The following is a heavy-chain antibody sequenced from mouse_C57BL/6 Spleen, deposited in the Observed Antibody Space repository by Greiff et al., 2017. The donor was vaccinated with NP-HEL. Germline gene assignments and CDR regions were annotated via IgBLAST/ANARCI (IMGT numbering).Heavy chain of an antibody. CDR3: ARRLSNPYWYFDV. V-gene: IGHV1-4*01. J-gene: IGHJ1*03. Sequence: VQLQQSGAELARPGASVKMSCKASGYTFTSYTMHWVKQRPGQGLEWIGYINPSSGYTKYNQKFKDKATLTADKSSSTAYMQLSSLTSDDSAVYYCARRLSNPYWYFDVWGTGTTVTVSS. D-gene: IGHD2-5*01. CDR1: GYTFTSYT. CDR2: INPSSGYT.